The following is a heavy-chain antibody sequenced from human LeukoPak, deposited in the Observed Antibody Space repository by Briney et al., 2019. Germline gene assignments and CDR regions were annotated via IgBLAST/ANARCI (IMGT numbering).Heavy chain of an antibody. CDR2: IKQDGSEK. CDR3: ARDNGVVHGVYYMDV. Sequence: GGSLRLSCAASGFTVITNDMTWVRQAPGKGLEWVADIKQDGSEKLYVNSVRGRFTISRDNAKMSLFLQMNSLRAEDTAVYYCARDNGVVHGVYYMDVWGKGTTVTVS. V-gene: IGHV3-7*01. CDR1: GFTVITND. D-gene: IGHD3-3*01. J-gene: IGHJ6*03.